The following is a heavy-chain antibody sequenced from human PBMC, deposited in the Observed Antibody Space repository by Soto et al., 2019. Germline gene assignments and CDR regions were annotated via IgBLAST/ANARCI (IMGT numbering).Heavy chain of an antibody. CDR2: ISAYNGNT. Sequence: ASVKVSCKASGYTFSSYGISWVRQAPGQGLEWMGWISAYNGNTNYAPKLQGRVTMTTDTSTSTAYMELRSLRSDDTSVYFCAGGRRGYSGYDPYAFDIWGQGTMVTVSS. D-gene: IGHD5-12*01. CDR3: AGGRRGYSGYDPYAFDI. CDR1: GYTFSSYG. V-gene: IGHV1-18*01. J-gene: IGHJ3*02.